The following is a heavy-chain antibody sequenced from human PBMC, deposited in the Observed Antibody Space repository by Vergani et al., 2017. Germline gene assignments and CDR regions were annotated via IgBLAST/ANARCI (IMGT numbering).Heavy chain of an antibody. CDR1: GYTFTDYF. J-gene: IGHJ4*02. CDR3: ARVGTSSNRDYFDY. Sequence: QVQLVQSGAEVKKPGASVKVSCKASGYTFTDYFMHWVRQAPGQGLEWMGWINPNSGGTNYAQKFQGRVTMTRDTSINTAYMELSNLRSADTAVYYCARVGTSSNRDYFDYWGQGTLVTVSS. D-gene: IGHD2-2*01. CDR2: INPNSGGT. V-gene: IGHV1-2*02.